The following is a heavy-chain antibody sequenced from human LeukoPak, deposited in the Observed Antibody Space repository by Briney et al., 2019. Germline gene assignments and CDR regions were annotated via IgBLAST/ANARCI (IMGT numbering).Heavy chain of an antibody. Sequence: GGSLRLSCAASGFTFSSYEMNWVRQAPGKGLEWVSYISSSGSTIYYADSVKGRFTISRDNAKNSLYLQMNSLRAEDTAVYYCARTRPSGSLDDAFDIWRQGTMVTVSS. CDR3: ARTRPSGSLDDAFDI. V-gene: IGHV3-48*03. CDR1: GFTFSSYE. CDR2: ISSSGSTI. D-gene: IGHD1-26*01. J-gene: IGHJ3*02.